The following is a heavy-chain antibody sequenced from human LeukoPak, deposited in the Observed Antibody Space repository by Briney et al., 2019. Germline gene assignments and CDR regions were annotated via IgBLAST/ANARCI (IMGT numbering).Heavy chain of an antibody. Sequence: SETLSLTCTVSGYSISSGFYWGWIRQPPGKGLEWIGSIYHSGSTHYNSSLKSRVTISVDTSKNQFSLKLSSVTAADTAVYYCARQDGVPAAMADYWGQGTLVTVSS. CDR3: ARQDGVPAAMADY. CDR1: GYSISSGFY. V-gene: IGHV4-38-2*02. J-gene: IGHJ4*02. CDR2: IYHSGST. D-gene: IGHD2-2*01.